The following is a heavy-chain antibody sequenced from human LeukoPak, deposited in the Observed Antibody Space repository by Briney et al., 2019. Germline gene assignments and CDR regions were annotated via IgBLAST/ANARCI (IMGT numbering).Heavy chain of an antibody. CDR3: AREGGQEVVPAAEFDY. V-gene: IGHV1-2*06. D-gene: IGHD2-2*01. J-gene: IGHJ4*02. CDR1: GGTFSSYA. CDR2: INPNSGGT. Sequence: ASVKVSCKASGGTFSSYAISWVRQAPGQGLEWMGRINPNSGGTNYAQKFQGRVTMTRDTSISTAYMELSRLRSDDTAVYYCAREGGQEVVPAAEFDYWGQGTLVTVSS.